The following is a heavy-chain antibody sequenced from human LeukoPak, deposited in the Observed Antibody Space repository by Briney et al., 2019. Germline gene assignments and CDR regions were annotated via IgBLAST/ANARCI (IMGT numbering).Heavy chain of an antibody. J-gene: IGHJ4*02. CDR2: INHSGST. CDR3: APFSAVTHYYFDY. CDR1: GGSFSGYY. V-gene: IGHV4-34*01. Sequence: SETLSLTCAVYGGSFSGYYWSWIRQPPGKGLEWIGEINHSGSTNYNPSLKSRVTISVDTSKNQFSLKLSSVTAADTAVYYCAPFSAVTHYYFDYWGQGTLVTVSS. D-gene: IGHD6-13*01.